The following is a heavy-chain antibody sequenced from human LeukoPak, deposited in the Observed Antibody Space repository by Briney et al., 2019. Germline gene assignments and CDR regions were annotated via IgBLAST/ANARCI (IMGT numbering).Heavy chain of an antibody. J-gene: IGHJ5*02. Sequence: PGGSLRLSCAASGFTFSSYAMHWVRQAPGKGLEYVSAISSNGGSTYYANSVKGRFTISSDNSNNTLYLQMGSLRAEDMAVYYCARGRSSTSPNWFDPWGQGTLVTVSS. CDR2: ISSNGGST. CDR1: GFTFSSYA. V-gene: IGHV3-64*01. D-gene: IGHD2-2*01. CDR3: ARGRSSTSPNWFDP.